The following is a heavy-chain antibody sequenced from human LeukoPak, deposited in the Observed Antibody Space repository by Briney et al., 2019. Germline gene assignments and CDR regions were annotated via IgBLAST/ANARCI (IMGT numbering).Heavy chain of an antibody. D-gene: IGHD3-22*01. Sequence: PGGSLRLSCAASGFTFSSYGMHWVRQAPGKGLEWVAVIPYDGSNKYYADSVKGRFTISRDNPKNTLYLQMNSLRAEDTAVYYCARKDDYYDSSGYSHYYFDYWGQGTLVTVSS. CDR2: IPYDGSNK. V-gene: IGHV3-30*03. J-gene: IGHJ4*02. CDR3: ARKDDYYDSSGYSHYYFDY. CDR1: GFTFSSYG.